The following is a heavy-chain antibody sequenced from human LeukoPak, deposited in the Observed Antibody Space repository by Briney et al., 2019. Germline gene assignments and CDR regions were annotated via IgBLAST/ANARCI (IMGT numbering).Heavy chain of an antibody. CDR3: ALVGEALDY. CDR1: GYTLTEMS. J-gene: IGHJ4*02. Sequence: ASVKVSCKVSGYTLTEMSIHWVRQAPGGALEWMGGFDPEDGETVYAPKFQGRVTMIEDTSADTAYMELSRLRSDDTAIYYCALVGEALDYWGQGTLVTVSS. D-gene: IGHD6-6*01. CDR2: FDPEDGET. V-gene: IGHV1-24*01.